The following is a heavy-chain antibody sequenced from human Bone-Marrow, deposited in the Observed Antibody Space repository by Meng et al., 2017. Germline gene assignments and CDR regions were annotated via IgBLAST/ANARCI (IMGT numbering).Heavy chain of an antibody. J-gene: IGHJ6*02. Sequence: GESLKISCATSNFTLSIYAMTWVRQAPGKGLEWVSSLSSSGSSTYYADSVKGRFTISRDNSKNTLYLQMNSLRAEDTAVYYCAKSPYSLYYYYGMDVWGQGTTVTVSS. V-gene: IGHV3-23*01. CDR1: NFTLSIYA. D-gene: IGHD6-13*01. CDR2: LSSSGSST. CDR3: AKSPYSLYYYYGMDV.